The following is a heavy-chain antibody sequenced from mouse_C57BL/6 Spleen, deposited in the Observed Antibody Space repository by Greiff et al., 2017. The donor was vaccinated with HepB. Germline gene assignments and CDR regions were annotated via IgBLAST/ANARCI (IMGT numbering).Heavy chain of an antibody. CDR2: IWGVGST. CDR3: ASGKDYEGWYAMDY. CDR1: GFSLTSYG. J-gene: IGHJ4*01. Sequence: VMLVESGPGLVAPSQRLSITCTVSGFSLTSYGVDWVRQSPGKGLEWLGVIWGVGSTNYNSALKSRLSISKDNSKSQVFLKMNSLQTDDTAMYYCASGKDYEGWYAMDYWGQGTSVTVSS. V-gene: IGHV2-6*01. D-gene: IGHD2-4*01.